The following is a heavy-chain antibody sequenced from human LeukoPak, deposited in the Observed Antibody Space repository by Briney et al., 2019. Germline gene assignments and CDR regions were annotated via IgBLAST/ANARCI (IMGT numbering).Heavy chain of an antibody. V-gene: IGHV3-11*01. D-gene: IGHD3-9*01. CDR2: ISSSGGTI. Sequence: GGSLRLSCAVSGFTFSDYYMSWIRQAPGKGLEWISYISSSGGTIYYADSLKGRFTISRDNTQNSLFLQMNSLRAEDTAVYYCARDGHYDILTGYFQDWGQGTLVTVSS. J-gene: IGHJ1*01. CDR3: ARDGHYDILTGYFQD. CDR1: GFTFSDYY.